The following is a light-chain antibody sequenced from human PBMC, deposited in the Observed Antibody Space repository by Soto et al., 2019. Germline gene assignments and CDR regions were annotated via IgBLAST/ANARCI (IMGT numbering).Light chain of an antibody. Sequence: QSVLTQPASVSGSPGQSITISCTGTSSDVGGYNYVSWYQQHPGKAPKLMIYDVNNRPSGVSNRFSGSKSGNTASLTISGLQAEDEADYYCSSYTSSKGYVFGTGTKLTVL. CDR2: DVN. V-gene: IGLV2-14*01. J-gene: IGLJ1*01. CDR3: SSYTSSKGYV. CDR1: SSDVGGYNY.